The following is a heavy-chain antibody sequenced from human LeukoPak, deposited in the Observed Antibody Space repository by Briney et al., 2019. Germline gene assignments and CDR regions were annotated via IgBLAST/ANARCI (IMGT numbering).Heavy chain of an antibody. CDR2: INHSGIT. J-gene: IGHJ4*02. V-gene: IGHV4-34*01. CDR1: GGSFSGYY. D-gene: IGHD1-26*01. Sequence: PSETLSLTCAVYGGSFSGYYWNWIRQSSGKGLEWIGEINHSGITNYNPSLKSRVTMSLDTSKNQFSLNLTSVTASDTAVYYCARRGSGCDNWGQGTLVTVSS. CDR3: ARRGSGCDN.